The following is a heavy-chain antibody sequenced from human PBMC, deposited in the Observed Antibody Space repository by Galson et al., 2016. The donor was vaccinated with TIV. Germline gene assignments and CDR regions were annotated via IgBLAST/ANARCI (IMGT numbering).Heavy chain of an antibody. CDR2: ISPSDGYT. V-gene: IGHV5-10-1*01. CDR1: GYRFTNSW. CDR3: ARQTPLTDAFDI. Sequence: QSGAEVKKPGESLTISCKTSGYRFTNSWISWVRHVPGKGREWVGRISPSDGYTNYGPSFQGHVTISTDKSICTSYLQWSRLTASDSAIYDCARQTPLTDAFDIWGPGTLVSVSS. D-gene: IGHD1-14*01. J-gene: IGHJ3*02.